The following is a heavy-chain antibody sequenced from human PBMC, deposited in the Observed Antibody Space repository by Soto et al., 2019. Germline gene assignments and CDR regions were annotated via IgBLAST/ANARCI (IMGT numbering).Heavy chain of an antibody. V-gene: IGHV1-69*04. Sequence: QVQLVQSGAEVKRPGSSVKVSCKASGETFNFYSINWVRQAPGLGLEWMGRVNPIVSMSNYAQRFQGRVTMTADKSTSTAYMELSGRRSEDTAIYYCATSYGSGYRAFDYWGQGALVTVSS. D-gene: IGHD3-10*01. CDR1: GETFNFYS. CDR3: ATSYGSGYRAFDY. J-gene: IGHJ4*02. CDR2: VNPIVSMS.